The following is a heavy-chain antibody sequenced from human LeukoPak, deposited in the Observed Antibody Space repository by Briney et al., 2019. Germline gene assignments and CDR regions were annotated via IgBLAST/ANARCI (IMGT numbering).Heavy chain of an antibody. CDR3: ARSYAAMAYNWFDP. V-gene: IGHV4-34*01. CDR2: INHSGST. D-gene: IGHD5-18*01. Sequence: SETLSLTCAVYGGSFSGYYWSWIRQPPGKGLEWIGEINHSGSTNYNPSLKSRVTISVDASKNQFSLKLSSVTAADTAVYYCARSYAAMAYNWFDPWGQGTLVTVPS. CDR1: GGSFSGYY. J-gene: IGHJ5*02.